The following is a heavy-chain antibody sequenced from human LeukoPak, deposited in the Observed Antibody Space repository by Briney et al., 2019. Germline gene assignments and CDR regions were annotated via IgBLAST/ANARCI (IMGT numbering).Heavy chain of an antibody. Sequence: SVKVSCKASGGTFSSYAISWVRQAPGQGLEWMGGIIPIFGTANYAQKFQGRVTITADESTSTAYMELSSLRSDDTAVYYCARDSSTFGGVIVSSASFDYWGQGTLVTVSS. CDR2: IIPIFGTA. CDR3: ARDSSTFGGVIVSSASFDY. V-gene: IGHV1-69*13. J-gene: IGHJ4*02. D-gene: IGHD3-16*02. CDR1: GGTFSSYA.